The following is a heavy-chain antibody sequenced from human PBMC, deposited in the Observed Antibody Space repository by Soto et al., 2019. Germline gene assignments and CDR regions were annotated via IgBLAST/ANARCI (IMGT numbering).Heavy chain of an antibody. CDR1: GYTFTDYY. CDR2: INPNSGGT. CDR3: ARDRATAAGLYNFDY. J-gene: IGHJ4*02. D-gene: IGHD1-1*01. V-gene: IGHV1-2*04. Sequence: ASVKVSCKASGYTFTDYYMHWVRQAPGQGLEWMGWINPNSGGTNYAQKVQGWVTMTRDTSMSTAYMDVSRLRSDDTAVYYYARDRATAAGLYNFDYWGQGTLVTVSS.